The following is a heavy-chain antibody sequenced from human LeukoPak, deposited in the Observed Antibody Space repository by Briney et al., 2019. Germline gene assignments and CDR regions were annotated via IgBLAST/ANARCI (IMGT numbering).Heavy chain of an antibody. CDR1: GYTFTSYA. CDR2: INAGNGNT. CDR3: ARGWCSGGSCPGWFDP. J-gene: IGHJ5*02. D-gene: IGHD2-15*01. Sequence: ASVKVSCKASGYTFTSYAMHWVRQAPGQRLEWMGWINAGNGNTKYSQEFQGRVTITRDTSASTAYMGLSSLRSEDMAVYYCARGWCSGGSCPGWFDPWGQGTLVTVSS. V-gene: IGHV1-3*03.